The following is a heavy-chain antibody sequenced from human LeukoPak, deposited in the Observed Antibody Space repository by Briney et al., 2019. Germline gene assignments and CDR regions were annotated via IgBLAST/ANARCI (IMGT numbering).Heavy chain of an antibody. CDR1: GGSIRSSYYY. CDR2: IYDSGST. J-gene: IGHJ3*01. CDR3: ARDCSGGSCYDALDA. Sequence: SETLSLTCTVSGGSIRSSYYYWGWIRQPPGKGLEWIGSIYDSGSTYYNPSLKSRVTISVDTSKNQFSLKLNSVTAADTAVYYCARDCSGGSCYDALDAWGQGTMVTVSS. V-gene: IGHV4-39*02. D-gene: IGHD2-15*01.